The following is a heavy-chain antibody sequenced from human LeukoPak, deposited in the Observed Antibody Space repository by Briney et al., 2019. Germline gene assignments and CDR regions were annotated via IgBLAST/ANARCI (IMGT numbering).Heavy chain of an antibody. CDR2: IRQSGNT. J-gene: IGHJ4*02. Sequence: SQTLSLTCAVSGDSIGIRGYSWSWIRQPPGRGLEWIGYIRQSGNTYYNPSLQSRVTISIDTSNNHYSLNLTSVTAADTAVYFCARRVAGAGTSYFDLWGQGTPVTVSS. D-gene: IGHD6-13*01. CDR1: GDSIGIRGYS. V-gene: IGHV4-30-2*01. CDR3: ARRVAGAGTSYFDL.